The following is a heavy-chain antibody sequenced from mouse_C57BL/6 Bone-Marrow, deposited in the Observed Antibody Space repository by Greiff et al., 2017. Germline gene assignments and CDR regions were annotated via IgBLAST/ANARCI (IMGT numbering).Heavy chain of an antibody. J-gene: IGHJ3*01. CDR2: ISGGGGNT. D-gene: IGHD2-4*01. Sequence: EVQLQQSGGGLVKPGGSLKLSCAASGFTFSSYTMSWVRQTPEKRLEWVATISGGGGNTYYPDSVKGRFTISRDNAKNTLYLQMSSLRSEDTALYYCARGGNDYDWFAYWGQGTLVTVSA. CDR1: GFTFSSYT. V-gene: IGHV5-9*04. CDR3: ARGGNDYDWFAY.